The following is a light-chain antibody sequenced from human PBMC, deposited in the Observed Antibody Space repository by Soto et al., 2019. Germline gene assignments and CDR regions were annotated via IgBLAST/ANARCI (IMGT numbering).Light chain of an antibody. CDR3: QKYNNWPLT. Sequence: EIVMTQSPATLSMSPGERATLSCRTSQYVKNNLAWYQQKPGQAPRLLIYGASIRATGIAARFSGSESGTEFTLTISSLQSDDFEVYYCQKYNNWPLTFGGGTKV. V-gene: IGKV3D-15*01. CDR2: GAS. J-gene: IGKJ4*01. CDR1: QYVKNN.